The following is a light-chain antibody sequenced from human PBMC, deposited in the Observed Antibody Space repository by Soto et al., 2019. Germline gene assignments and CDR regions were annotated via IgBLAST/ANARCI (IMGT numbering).Light chain of an antibody. CDR3: SSYTARGTRV. CDR1: SIDVGAYNY. Sequence: QSALTQFASVSGSPGQSITISCTATSIDVGAYNYVSWYQQHPDKAPKLLIYEVGNRPSGVSFRFSGSKSGNTASLTISGLQAEDEADYYCSSYTARGTRVFGTGTKLTVL. V-gene: IGLV2-14*01. J-gene: IGLJ1*01. CDR2: EVG.